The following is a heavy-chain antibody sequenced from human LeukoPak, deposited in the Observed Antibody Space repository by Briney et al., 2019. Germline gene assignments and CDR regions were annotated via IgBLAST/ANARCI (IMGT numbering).Heavy chain of an antibody. CDR2: ISAYNGNT. CDR1: GYTFTSYG. D-gene: IGHD2-2*01. V-gene: IGHV1-18*01. Sequence: ASVKVSCKASGYTFTSYGIRWVRQAPGQGLEWMGWISAYNGNTNYAQKLQGRVTMTTDTSTSTAYMERRSLRSDDTAVYYCARSSGGYQLHNAFDGWGQGTMVTVSS. CDR3: ARSSGGYQLHNAFDG. J-gene: IGHJ3*01.